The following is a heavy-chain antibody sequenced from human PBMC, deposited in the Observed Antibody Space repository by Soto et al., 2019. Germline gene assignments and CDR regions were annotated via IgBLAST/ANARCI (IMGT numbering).Heavy chain of an antibody. V-gene: IGHV3-11*05. CDR2: ISPTSHYT. D-gene: IGHD1-1*01. CDR1: GFAISNFY. J-gene: IGHJ4*02. Sequence: KPGGSLRLSCETSGFAISNFYMTWLRQAPGKGPELLSSISPTSHYTYEADSVKGRFTTSRDNAKNSLFLQMDSLRVEDTAIYYCTRDPRVLDYWGQGTLVTVSS. CDR3: TRDPRVLDY.